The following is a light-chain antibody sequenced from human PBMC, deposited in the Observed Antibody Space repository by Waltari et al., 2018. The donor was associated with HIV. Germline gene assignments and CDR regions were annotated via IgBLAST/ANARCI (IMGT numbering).Light chain of an antibody. Sequence: QSALTQPRSVSGSPGQSVPISCTGTSSDVGGYDYVSWYQQHPGKAPKLMIYDVNNRPSGVPDRFSGSKSGNSASLSISGLQADDEADYFCCSYAGTYTWVFGGGTKLTVL. V-gene: IGLV2-11*01. J-gene: IGLJ3*02. CDR3: CSYAGTYTWV. CDR1: SSDVGGYDY. CDR2: DVN.